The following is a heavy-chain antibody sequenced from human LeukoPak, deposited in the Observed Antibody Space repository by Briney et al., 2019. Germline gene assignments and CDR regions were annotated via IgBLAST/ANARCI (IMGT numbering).Heavy chain of an antibody. CDR1: GGSISSYY. D-gene: IGHD5-24*01. CDR3: ARAGYNGGGDNWFDP. Sequence: PSETPSLTCTVSGGSISSYYWSWIRQPPGKGLEWIGYIYYSGSTNYNPSLKSRVTISVDTSKNQFSLKLSSVTAADTAVYYCARAGYNGGGDNWFDPWGQGTLVTVSS. V-gene: IGHV4-59*01. CDR2: IYYSGST. J-gene: IGHJ5*02.